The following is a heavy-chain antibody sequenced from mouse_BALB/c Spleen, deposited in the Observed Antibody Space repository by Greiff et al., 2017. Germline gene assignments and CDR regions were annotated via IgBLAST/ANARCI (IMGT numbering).Heavy chain of an antibody. D-gene: IGHD1-2*01. CDR2: ISYDGSN. V-gene: IGHV3-6*02. Sequence: EVQRVESGPGLVKPSQSLSLTCSVTGYSITSGYYWNWIRQFPGNKLEWMGYISYDGSNNYNPSLKNRISITRDTSKNRFFLKLNSVTTEDTATYYCAREGDYYGYGGFAYGGQGTLVTVSA. CDR3: AREGDYYGYGGFAY. J-gene: IGHJ3*01. CDR1: GYSITSGYY.